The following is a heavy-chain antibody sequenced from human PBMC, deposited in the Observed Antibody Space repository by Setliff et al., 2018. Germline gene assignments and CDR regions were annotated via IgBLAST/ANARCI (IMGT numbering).Heavy chain of an antibody. CDR2: INYSGIT. Sequence: SETLSLTCSVSGDSISSSSYYWGWIRQPPGKGLEWIGSINYSGITYYSPSLKSRVIVSVDTSKNQFSLKLSSVTAADTAVYYCARLPGYCNGGNCYGYYTLDIWGQGTMVPSPQ. CDR1: GDSISSSSYY. J-gene: IGHJ3*02. D-gene: IGHD2-15*01. CDR3: ARLPGYCNGGNCYGYYTLDI. V-gene: IGHV4-39*01.